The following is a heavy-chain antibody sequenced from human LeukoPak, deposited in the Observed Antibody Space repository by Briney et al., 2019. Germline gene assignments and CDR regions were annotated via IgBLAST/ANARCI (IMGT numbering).Heavy chain of an antibody. CDR1: GYTFTGYY. Sequence: ASVKVSCKASGYTFTGYYVHWVRQAPGQGLEWMGWINPNSGGTNYAQKFQGRVTMTRDTSISTAYMELSRLRSDDTAVYYCARNRYGSGSYLEDYWGQGTLVTVSS. CDR3: ARNRYGSGSYLEDY. CDR2: INPNSGGT. V-gene: IGHV1-2*02. D-gene: IGHD3-10*01. J-gene: IGHJ4*02.